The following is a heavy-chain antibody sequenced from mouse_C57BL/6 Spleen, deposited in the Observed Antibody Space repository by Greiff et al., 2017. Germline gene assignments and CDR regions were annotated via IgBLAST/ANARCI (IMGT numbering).Heavy chain of an antibody. V-gene: IGHV2-3*01. CDR1: GFSLTSYG. Sequence: VQLQQSGPGLVAPSQSLSITCTVSGFSLTSYGVSWVRQPPGKGLEWLGVIWGDGSTNYHSALISRLSISKDNSKSQVFLKLNRLQTDDTATYFCAKPGVAPYYYAMDYWGQGTSVTVSS. CDR3: AKPGVAPYYYAMDY. J-gene: IGHJ4*01. D-gene: IGHD1-1*02. CDR2: IWGDGST.